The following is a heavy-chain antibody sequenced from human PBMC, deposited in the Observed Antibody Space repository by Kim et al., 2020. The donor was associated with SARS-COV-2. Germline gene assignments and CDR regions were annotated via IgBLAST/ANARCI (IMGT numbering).Heavy chain of an antibody. Sequence: SETLSLTCTVSGGSISSYYWSWIRQPPGKGLEWIGYIYYSGSTNYNPSLKSRVTISVDTSKNQFSLKLSSVTAADTAVYYCARAQEWFRELSRFETDYYYYGMDVWGQGTTVTVSS. D-gene: IGHD3-10*01. CDR2: IYYSGST. CDR1: GGSISSYY. J-gene: IGHJ6*02. V-gene: IGHV4-59*13. CDR3: ARAQEWFRELSRFETDYYYYGMDV.